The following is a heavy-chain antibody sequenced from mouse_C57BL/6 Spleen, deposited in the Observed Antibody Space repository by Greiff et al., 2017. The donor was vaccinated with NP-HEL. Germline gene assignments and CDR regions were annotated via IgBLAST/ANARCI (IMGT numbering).Heavy chain of an antibody. CDR2: INPNNGGT. V-gene: IGHV1-26*01. D-gene: IGHD2-3*01. CDR1: GYTFTDYY. Sequence: VQLQQSGPELVKPGASVKISCKASGYTFTDYYMNWVKQSHGKSLEWIGDINPNNGGTSYNQKFKGKATLTVDKSSSTAYMELRSLTSEDSAVYYCARGDDGDYGAMDYWGQGTSVTVSS. J-gene: IGHJ4*01. CDR3: ARGDDGDYGAMDY.